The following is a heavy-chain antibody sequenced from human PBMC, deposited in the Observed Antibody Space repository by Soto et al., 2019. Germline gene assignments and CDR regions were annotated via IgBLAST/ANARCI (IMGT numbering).Heavy chain of an antibody. CDR1: GGSISSYY. CDR2: IYYSGST. CDR3: ARGGHCSGGSCYTWFDP. V-gene: IGHV4-59*08. J-gene: IGHJ5*02. Sequence: SETLSLTCTVSGGSISSYYWSWIRQPPGKGLEWIGYIYYSGSTNYNPSLKSRVTISVDTSKNQFSLRLNSVTAADTAVYYCARGGHCSGGSCYTWFDPWGQGTLVTVSS. D-gene: IGHD2-15*01.